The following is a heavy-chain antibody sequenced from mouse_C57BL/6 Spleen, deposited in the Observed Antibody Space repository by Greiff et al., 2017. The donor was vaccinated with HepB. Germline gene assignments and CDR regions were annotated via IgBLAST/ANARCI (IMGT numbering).Heavy chain of an antibody. CDR1: GFSFNTYA. CDR3: VRYYEDAYWYFDV. D-gene: IGHD2-4*01. J-gene: IGHJ1*03. CDR2: IRSKSNNYAT. V-gene: IGHV10-1*01. Sequence: EVQVVESGGGLVQPKGSLKLSCAASGFSFNTYAMNWVRQAPGKGMEWVARIRSKSNNYATYYDDSVKDRFTISRDDSESMLYLKMNNLKTEDTAMYYCVRYYEDAYWYFDVWGTGTTVTVSS.